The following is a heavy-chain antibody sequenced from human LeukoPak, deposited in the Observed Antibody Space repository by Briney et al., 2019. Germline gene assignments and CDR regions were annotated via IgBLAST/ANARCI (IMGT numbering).Heavy chain of an antibody. CDR2: ISYDGSNK. CDR1: GFTFSSYA. V-gene: IGHV3-30-3*01. D-gene: IGHD1-26*01. J-gene: IGHJ4*02. CDR3: ARDWGEGATTPVLFDY. Sequence: PGGSLRLSCAASGFTFSSYAMHWVRQAPGKGLEWVAVISYDGSNKYYADTVKGRFTISRDNSKNTLYLQMNSLRAEDTAVYYCARDWGEGATTPVLFDYWGQGTLVTVSS.